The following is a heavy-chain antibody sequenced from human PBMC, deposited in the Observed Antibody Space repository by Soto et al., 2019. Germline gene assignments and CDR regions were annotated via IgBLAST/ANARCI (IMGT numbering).Heavy chain of an antibody. CDR2: ISGSGATT. V-gene: IGHV3-23*01. J-gene: IGHJ5*01. Sequence: GVSLRLSCTAAGFTCSSHARTCVRQAPGKGLEWVSGISGSGATTSYADSVKGRFTVSRDNSKNTLYLQMNSLRVEDTAVYYCAKLRYFDWSSYNWFEYWGQGTPVTVSS. CDR1: GFTCSSHA. D-gene: IGHD3-9*01. CDR3: AKLRYFDWSSYNWFEY.